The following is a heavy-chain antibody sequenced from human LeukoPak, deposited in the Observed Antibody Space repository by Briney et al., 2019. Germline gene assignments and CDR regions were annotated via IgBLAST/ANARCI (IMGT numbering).Heavy chain of an antibody. J-gene: IGHJ4*02. Sequence: PGRSLRLSCTASGFTFGDYAMSWVRQAPGKGLEWVGFIRSKAYGGTTEYAASVKGRSTISRDDSKSIAYLQMNSLKTEDTAVYYCISCSSFSCYTFDFDSPGQGTLVTVST. CDR1: GFTFGDYA. CDR2: IRSKAYGGTT. V-gene: IGHV3-49*04. CDR3: ISCSSFSCYTFDFDS. D-gene: IGHD2-2*02.